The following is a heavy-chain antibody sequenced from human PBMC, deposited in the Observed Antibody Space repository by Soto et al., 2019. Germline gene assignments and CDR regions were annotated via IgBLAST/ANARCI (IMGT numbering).Heavy chain of an antibody. CDR1: GFTFSSYA. CDR2: ISYDGSNK. V-gene: IGHV3-30-3*01. CDR3: AGDFRGTMVRGVMEDY. D-gene: IGHD3-10*01. Sequence: PVGSLRLSCAASGFTFSSYAMHWVRQAPGKGLEWVAVISYDGSNKYYADSVKGRFTISRDNSKNTLYLQMNSLRAEDTAVYYCAGDFRGTMVRGVMEDYWGQGTLVTVSS. J-gene: IGHJ4*02.